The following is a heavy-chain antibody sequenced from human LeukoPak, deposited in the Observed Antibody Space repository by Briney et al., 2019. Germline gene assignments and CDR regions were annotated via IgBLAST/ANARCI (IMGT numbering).Heavy chain of an antibody. D-gene: IGHD2-8*01. CDR1: GFTFSSYS. Sequence: AGSLRLSCAASGFTFSSYSMNWVRQAPGKGLEWVSSISSSSSYIYYADSVKGRFTISRDNAKSSLYLQMNSLRAEDTAVYYCVRGPTPLMGPRYYCMDVWGKGTTVTVSS. V-gene: IGHV3-21*01. CDR3: VRGPTPLMGPRYYCMDV. J-gene: IGHJ6*03. CDR2: ISSSSSYI.